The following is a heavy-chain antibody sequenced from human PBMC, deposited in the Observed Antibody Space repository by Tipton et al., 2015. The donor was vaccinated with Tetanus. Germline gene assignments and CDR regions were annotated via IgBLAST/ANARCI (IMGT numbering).Heavy chain of an antibody. CDR2: IYPGDSDT. Sequence: VQLVQSGGEVKKPGESLKISCKGSGYIFNNYWIGWVRQKPGKGLEGMGIIYPGDSDTRYSPSSQGQVTISVDKSINTAYLQWSSLKASDTSMFYCARAHCTDGVCNFDFWGQGALVTVSS. V-gene: IGHV5-51*01. CDR1: GYIFNNYW. J-gene: IGHJ4*02. D-gene: IGHD2-8*01. CDR3: ARAHCTDGVCNFDF.